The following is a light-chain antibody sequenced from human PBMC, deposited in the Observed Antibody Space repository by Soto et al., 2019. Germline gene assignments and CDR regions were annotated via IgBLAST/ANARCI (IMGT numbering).Light chain of an antibody. Sequence: QSALTQPPSASGSPGQSVTISCTGTSSDVGGYNYVSWYQQHPGKAPKLMISEVSKRPSGVPDRFSGSKSGNTASLTVSGLQAEDEADYYCSSFAGNNHLLFGGGTKLTVL. CDR3: SSFAGNNHLL. CDR2: EVS. J-gene: IGLJ2*01. CDR1: SSDVGGYNY. V-gene: IGLV2-8*01.